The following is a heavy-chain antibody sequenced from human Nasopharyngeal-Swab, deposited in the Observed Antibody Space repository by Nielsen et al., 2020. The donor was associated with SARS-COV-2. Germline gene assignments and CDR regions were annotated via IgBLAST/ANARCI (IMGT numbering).Heavy chain of an antibody. D-gene: IGHD5-12*01. V-gene: IGHV3-48*04. Sequence: SLKITCATSGFTFSPYTMTWVRQAPGKGLQWISYITSGNSVQYADSVRGRFTISRDNAKNSLYLQMNSLTAEDTAVYYCARERGGGYGDYWGQGTLVTVSS. CDR3: ARERGGGYGDY. CDR2: ITSGNSV. J-gene: IGHJ4*02. CDR1: GFTFSPYT.